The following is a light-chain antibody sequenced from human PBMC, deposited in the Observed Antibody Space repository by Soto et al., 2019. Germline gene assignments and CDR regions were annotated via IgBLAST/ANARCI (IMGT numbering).Light chain of an antibody. CDR1: SSDVGAYNS. CDR2: EVS. V-gene: IGLV2-14*01. CDR3: SSYTSSSTWV. Sequence: QSALTQPASVSGSPGQSITISCTGTSSDVGAYNSVSWYQHHPGKAPKLMIYEVSNRPSGVSNRFSGSKSGNTASLTISGLQAEDEAYYYCSSYTSSSTWVFGGGTKLPVL. J-gene: IGLJ3*02.